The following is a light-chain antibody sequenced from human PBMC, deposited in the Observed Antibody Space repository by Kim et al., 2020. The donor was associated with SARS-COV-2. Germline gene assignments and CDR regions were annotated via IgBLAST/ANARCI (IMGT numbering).Light chain of an antibody. CDR3: QQYNSSPTT. V-gene: IGKV3-20*01. Sequence: EIVLTQSPGTLSLSPGERATLSCRASQSVSSNYLAWYQQKPDQAPRLLIYGASSMATGIPDRFSGSGSGTDFTLTITRLEPEDFAVYYCQQYNSSPTTFGQGTKVDIK. J-gene: IGKJ1*01. CDR2: GAS. CDR1: QSVSSNY.